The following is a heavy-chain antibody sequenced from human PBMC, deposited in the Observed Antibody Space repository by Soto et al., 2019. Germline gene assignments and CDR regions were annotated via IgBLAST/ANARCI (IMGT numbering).Heavy chain of an antibody. V-gene: IGHV4-34*01. CDR2: INHSGST. CDR3: ARDKITGLFDY. Sequence: SETLSLTCAVYGGSFSGYYWTWIRQPPGTGLEWIGEINHSGSTNYNPSLKSRVTMSVDTSKNQFSMKLTSVTAADTAVYYCARDKITGLFDYWGQGTLVTVSS. CDR1: GGSFSGYY. J-gene: IGHJ4*02. D-gene: IGHD2-8*02.